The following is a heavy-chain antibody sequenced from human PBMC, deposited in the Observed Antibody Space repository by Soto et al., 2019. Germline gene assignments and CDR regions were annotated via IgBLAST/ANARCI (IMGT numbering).Heavy chain of an antibody. J-gene: IGHJ3*02. D-gene: IGHD3-22*01. CDR3: ARDIFHYDSSGYYSGDAFDI. Sequence: GGSLRLSCAASGFTFSSYGMHWVRQAPGKGLEWVAVIWYDGSNKYYADSVKGRFTISRDNSKNTLYLQMNSLRAEDTAVYYCARDIFHYDSSGYYSGDAFDIWGQGTMVTVSS. V-gene: IGHV3-33*01. CDR2: IWYDGSNK. CDR1: GFTFSSYG.